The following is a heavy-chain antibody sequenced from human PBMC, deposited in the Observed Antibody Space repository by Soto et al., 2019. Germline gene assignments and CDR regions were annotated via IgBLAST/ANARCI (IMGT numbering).Heavy chain of an antibody. CDR2: IYYSGST. J-gene: IGHJ2*01. Sequence: PEDWSLTCTVSGGSISSSSYYWGWIRQPPGKGLEWIGSIYYSGSTYYNPSLKSRVTISVDTSKNQFSLKLSSVTAADTAVYYCARPPIAPTITWYFALWCRGSLLTVS. V-gene: IGHV4-39*01. D-gene: IGHD5-12*01. CDR3: ARPPIAPTITWYFAL. CDR1: GGSISSSSYY.